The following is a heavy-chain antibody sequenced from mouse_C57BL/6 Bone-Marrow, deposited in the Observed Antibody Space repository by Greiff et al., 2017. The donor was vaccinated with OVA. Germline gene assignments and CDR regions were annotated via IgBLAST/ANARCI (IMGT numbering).Heavy chain of an antibody. CDR3: TREGKLGRNWYFDV. Sequence: EVMLVESGEGLVKPGGSLKLSCAASGFTFSSYAMSWVRQTPEKRLEWVAYISSGGDYIYYADTVKGRFTISRDNARNTLYLQMSSLKSEDTAMYYCTREGKLGRNWYFDVWGTGTTVTVSS. J-gene: IGHJ1*03. CDR2: ISSGGDYI. CDR1: GFTFSSYA. V-gene: IGHV5-9-1*02. D-gene: IGHD4-1*01.